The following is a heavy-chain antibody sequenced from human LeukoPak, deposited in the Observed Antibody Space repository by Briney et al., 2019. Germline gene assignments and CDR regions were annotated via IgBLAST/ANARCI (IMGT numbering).Heavy chain of an antibody. CDR1: GFTFSSYA. CDR3: AKDGGFGIAAAGLLYYYHGMDV. V-gene: IGHV3-23*01. J-gene: IGHJ6*02. Sequence: GGSLRLSCAASGFTFSSYAMSWVRQAPGKGLEWVSAISGSGGSTYYADSVKGRFTISRDNSKNTLYLQMNSLRAEDTAVYYCAKDGGFGIAAAGLLYYYHGMDVWGQGTTVTVSS. CDR2: ISGSGGST. D-gene: IGHD6-13*01.